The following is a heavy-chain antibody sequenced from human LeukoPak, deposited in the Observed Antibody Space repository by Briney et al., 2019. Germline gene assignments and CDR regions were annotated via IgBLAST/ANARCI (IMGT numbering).Heavy chain of an antibody. CDR1: GGSINSYY. D-gene: IGHD6-6*01. CDR3: ARHRAYSSSSPFDY. J-gene: IGHJ4*02. CDR2: ISYSGST. Sequence: SETLSLTCTVSGGSINSYYWSWIRQPPGKGLEWIGYISYSGSTNYNPSLKSRVTISLDTSKTKLFLKLSSVTTADTALYYCARHRAYSSSSPFDYWGQGTLVTVSS. V-gene: IGHV4-59*01.